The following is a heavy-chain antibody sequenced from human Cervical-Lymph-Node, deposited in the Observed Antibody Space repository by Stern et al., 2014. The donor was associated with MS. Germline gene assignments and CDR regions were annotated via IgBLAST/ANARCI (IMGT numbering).Heavy chain of an antibody. J-gene: IGHJ2*01. V-gene: IGHV4-4*02. CDR3: ARERQQYCNSEGCSYWYFDL. Sequence: QVQLQESGPGLVKPSGTLSLTCAVSGGSVSSTNWWSWVRQSPGKGLEWIGNIYHSGASNSRPSLRRRFSISLANSKNHLSLHLTSVTAADTAVYYCARERQQYCNSEGCSYWYFDLWGRGTLVTVSS. D-gene: IGHD2/OR15-2a*01. CDR1: GGSVSSTNW. CDR2: IYHSGAS.